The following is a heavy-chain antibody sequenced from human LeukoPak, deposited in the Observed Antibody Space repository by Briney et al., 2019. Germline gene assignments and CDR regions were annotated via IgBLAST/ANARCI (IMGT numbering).Heavy chain of an antibody. V-gene: IGHV3-21*01. J-gene: IGHJ4*02. CDR1: GFTFSSYS. Sequence: GGSLRLSCAASGFTFSSYSMNWVRQAPGKGLEWVSSISSSSSYIYYADSVKGRFTISRDNAKNSLYLQMNSLRAGDTAVYYCASGTSVLRYFDYWGQGTLVTVSS. CDR3: ASGTSVLRYFDY. D-gene: IGHD4/OR15-4a*01. CDR2: ISSSSSYI.